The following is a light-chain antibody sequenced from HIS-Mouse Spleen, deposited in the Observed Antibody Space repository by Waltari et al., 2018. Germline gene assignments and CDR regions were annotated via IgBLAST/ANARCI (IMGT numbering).Light chain of an antibody. J-gene: IGLJ2*01. CDR1: SSDVGGYNY. V-gene: IGLV2-14*03. CDR3: SSYTSSSTEV. Sequence: QSALTQPASVSGSPGQPITISCTGTSSDVGGYNYVSWYQQHPGKAPKPMIYDVSNRASGVSNRFSGSKSGNTASLTISGLQAEDEADYYCSSYTSSSTEVFGGGTKLTVL. CDR2: DVS.